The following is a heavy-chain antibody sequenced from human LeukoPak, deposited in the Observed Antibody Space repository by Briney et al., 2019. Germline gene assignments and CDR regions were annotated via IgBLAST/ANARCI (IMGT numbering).Heavy chain of an antibody. CDR2: ISGSGGST. CDR1: GFTFSSYA. D-gene: IGHD2-2*03. J-gene: IGHJ4*02. CDR3: AKDLSGGYCSSTSCYSLFDY. V-gene: IGHV3-23*01. Sequence: GGSLRLSCAASGFTFSSYAMRWVRQAPGKGLELVSAISGSGGSTYYADSVKDRFTISRDNSKNTLYLQMNSLRAEDTAVYYCAKDLSGGYCSSTSCYSLFDYWGQGTLVTVSS.